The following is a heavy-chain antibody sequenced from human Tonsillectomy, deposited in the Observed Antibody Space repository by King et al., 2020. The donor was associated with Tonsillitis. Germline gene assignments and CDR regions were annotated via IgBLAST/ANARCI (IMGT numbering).Heavy chain of an antibody. V-gene: IGHV3-23*04. D-gene: IGHD4-17*01. Sequence: VQLVESGGGLVQPGGSLRLSCAASGFTFSSYAMSWVRQAPGKGLEWVSAISGSGGSTYYADSVKGRVTITRDNSKNTLYLQMNSLRAEDTAVYYCANPYGDYRQRMDYWGQGTLVTVSS. CDR3: ANPYGDYRQRMDY. J-gene: IGHJ4*02. CDR1: GFTFSSYA. CDR2: ISGSGGST.